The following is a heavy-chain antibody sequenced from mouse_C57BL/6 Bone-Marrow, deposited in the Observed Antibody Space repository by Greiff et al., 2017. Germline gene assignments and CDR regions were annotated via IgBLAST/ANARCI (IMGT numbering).Heavy chain of an antibody. CDR3: ALITTVVATSDV. CDR1: GYTFTSYW. J-gene: IGHJ1*03. Sequence: QVQLQQPGAELVKPGASVKLSCKASGYTFTSYWMHWVKQRPGRGLEWIGRIDPHSGGTKYNEKFKSKATLTVDKPYSTAYMQLSSLTSEDSAVYYCALITTVVATSDVWGTGTTVTVSS. V-gene: IGHV1-72*01. D-gene: IGHD1-1*01. CDR2: IDPHSGGT.